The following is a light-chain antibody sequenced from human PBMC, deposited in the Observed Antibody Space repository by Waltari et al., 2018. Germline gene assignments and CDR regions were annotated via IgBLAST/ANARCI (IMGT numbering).Light chain of an antibody. V-gene: IGKV4-1*01. CDR2: WAS. CDR1: QTVFPNSNNKNF. CDR3: QQYYRSPLT. J-gene: IGKJ4*01. Sequence: DIVMTQSPDFLAVSLGERATITCTSSQTVFPNSNNKNFLAWYRQKPGQPPKLLIYWASSLASGVPDRISGGGSATDFTLTINSLQAEDVAVYYCQQYYRSPLTVGGGTKVEIK.